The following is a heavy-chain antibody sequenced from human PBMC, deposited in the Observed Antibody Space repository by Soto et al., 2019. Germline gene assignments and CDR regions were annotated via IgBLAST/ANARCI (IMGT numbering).Heavy chain of an antibody. CDR3: AKRHYYDSSGYYPQGGYYYYGMDV. CDR2: ISGSGGST. V-gene: IGHV3-23*01. CDR1: GFTFSSYA. D-gene: IGHD3-22*01. J-gene: IGHJ6*02. Sequence: GGSLRLSCAASGFTFSSYAMSWVRQAPGKGLEWVSAISGSGGSTYYADSVKGRFTISRDNSKNTLYLQMNSLRAEDTAVSYCAKRHYYDSSGYYPQGGYYYYGMDVWGQGTTVTVSS.